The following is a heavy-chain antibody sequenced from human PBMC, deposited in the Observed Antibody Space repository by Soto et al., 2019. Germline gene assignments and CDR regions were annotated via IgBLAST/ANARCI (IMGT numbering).Heavy chain of an antibody. CDR1: GFTFSSYA. Sequence: GGSLRLSCAASGFTFSSYAMTWVRQAPGKGLEWVSFISSSSSYKYYADSVKGRFTNSRDNAKNTLYLQMNSLRAEDTAAYYCARVISRSSEWGYSATSGLAVWGHGTTVPVS. J-gene: IGHJ6*02. V-gene: IGHV3-21*01. D-gene: IGHD3-3*01. CDR2: ISSSSSYK. CDR3: ARVISRSSEWGYSATSGLAV.